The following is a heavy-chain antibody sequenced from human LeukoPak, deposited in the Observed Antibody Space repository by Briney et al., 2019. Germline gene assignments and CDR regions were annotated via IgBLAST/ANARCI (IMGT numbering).Heavy chain of an antibody. D-gene: IGHD3-10*01. CDR1: GGSFSGYY. CDR3: ARGRRITMVRGVIRGWFDP. V-gene: IGHV4-34*01. CDR2: INHSGST. J-gene: IGHJ5*02. Sequence: SETLSLTCAVYGGSFSGYYWSWIRQPPGKGLEWIGEINHSGSTNYNPSLKSRVTISVDTSKNQFSLKLSSVTAADTAVYYCARGRRITMVRGVIRGWFDPWGQGTLVTASS.